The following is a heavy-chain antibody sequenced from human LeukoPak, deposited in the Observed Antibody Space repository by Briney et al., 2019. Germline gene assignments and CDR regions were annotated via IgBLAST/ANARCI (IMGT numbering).Heavy chain of an antibody. Sequence: PGGSLRLSCVASRVILSNYAVSWVRQAPGEGLEWVSAISGGSTSTYYADSVKGRFTISRDNSKNTLYLQISTLRPGDTAVFYSATEQCFVNSYYFDYWGQGTLVTVSS. CDR1: RVILSNYA. CDR2: ISGGSTST. V-gene: IGHV3-23*01. CDR3: ATEQCFVNSYYFDY. D-gene: IGHD3-16*01. J-gene: IGHJ4*02.